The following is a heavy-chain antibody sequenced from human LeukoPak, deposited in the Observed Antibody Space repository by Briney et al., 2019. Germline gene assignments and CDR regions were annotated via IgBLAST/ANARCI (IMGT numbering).Heavy chain of an antibody. D-gene: IGHD1-26*01. Sequence: SVKVSCKASGGTFSTYAISWVRQAPGQGLEWMGGIIPIFGTTNFAQKFQGRVTITADESTSAAYMELSSLRSEDTAVYYCARSQSGSYEFDYWGQGTLVTVSS. CDR3: ARSQSGSYEFDY. CDR2: IIPIFGTT. CDR1: GGTFSTYA. V-gene: IGHV1-69*13. J-gene: IGHJ4*02.